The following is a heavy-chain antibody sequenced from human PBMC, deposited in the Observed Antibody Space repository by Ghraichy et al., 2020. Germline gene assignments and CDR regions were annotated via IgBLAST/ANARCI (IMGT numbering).Heavy chain of an antibody. J-gene: IGHJ4*01. D-gene: IGHD2-8*01. CDR2: ISSSGDI. CDR3: VRESSNRSWPKFYFDL. CDR1: GVSIKSHH. V-gene: IGHV4-4*07. Sequence: LSLTCSVSGVSIKSHHWSWVRRSAEKGLEWIGRISSSGDINNNPSFKSRVTVSFVTSNNQFSLRLNSVTATDTGVYYCVRESSNRSWPKFYFDLWGQGVLVAVSS.